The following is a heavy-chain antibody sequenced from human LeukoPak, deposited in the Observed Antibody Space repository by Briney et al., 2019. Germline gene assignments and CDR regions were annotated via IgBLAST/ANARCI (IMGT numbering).Heavy chain of an antibody. CDR2: INRDGSTT. CDR1: GFTFSSYE. CDR3: AKDLAVRGVTGIDY. V-gene: IGHV3-74*01. J-gene: IGHJ4*02. D-gene: IGHD3-10*01. Sequence: GGSLRLSCAASGFTFSSYEMNWVRQAPGKGLVWVSRINRDGSTTNYADSVKGRFTVSRDNAKNTLNLQMNSLRAEDTAVYYCAKDLAVRGVTGIDYWGQGTLVTVSS.